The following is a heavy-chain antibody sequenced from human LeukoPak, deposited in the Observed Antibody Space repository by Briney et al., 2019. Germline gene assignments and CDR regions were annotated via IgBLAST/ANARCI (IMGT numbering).Heavy chain of an antibody. D-gene: IGHD2-8*01. V-gene: IGHV4-39*02. CDR1: GGSISSSSYY. Sequence: SETLSLTCTVSGGSISSSSYYWGWIRQPPGKGLEWIGSIYYSGSTYYNPSLKSRVTISVDTSKNQFSLKLSSVTAADTAVYYCARETRALLMVYTLDYWGQGTLVTVSS. J-gene: IGHJ4*02. CDR3: ARETRALLMVYTLDY. CDR2: IYYSGST.